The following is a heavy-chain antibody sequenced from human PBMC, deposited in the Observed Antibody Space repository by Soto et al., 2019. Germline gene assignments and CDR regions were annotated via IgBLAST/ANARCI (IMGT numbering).Heavy chain of an antibody. J-gene: IGHJ3*02. CDR1: GYDFTSYG. D-gene: IGHD2-21*01. V-gene: IGHV1-18*01. Sequence: QGQLLQSGDEVKKPGASVRVSCRASGYDFTSYGISWVRQAPGQGLEWVSWISAYNGKRDTAQKCQGRVTMPLATSPKTAHMDWGALTSADRAVYYGARGRIVASIHDAFEIWGQGTMVAVSS. CDR3: ARGRIVASIHDAFEI. CDR2: ISAYNGKR.